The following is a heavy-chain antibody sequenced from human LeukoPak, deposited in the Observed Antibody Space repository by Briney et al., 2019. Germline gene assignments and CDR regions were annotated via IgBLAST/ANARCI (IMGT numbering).Heavy chain of an antibody. Sequence: GGSLRLSCAASGFTFSSYAMSWVRQAPGEGLEWVSAISGSGGSTYYADSVKGRFTISRDNSKNTLYLQMNSLRAEDTAVYYCAKPNHRSGWYGFDYWGQGTLVTVSS. J-gene: IGHJ4*02. CDR2: ISGSGGST. D-gene: IGHD6-19*01. CDR1: GFTFSSYA. CDR3: AKPNHRSGWYGFDY. V-gene: IGHV3-23*01.